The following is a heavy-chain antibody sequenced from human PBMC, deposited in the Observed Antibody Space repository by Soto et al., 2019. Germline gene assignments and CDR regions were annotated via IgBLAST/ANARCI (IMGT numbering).Heavy chain of an antibody. Sequence: PSETLSLTCTVSGGSVSSGSYYCSWIRQPPGKGLEWIGYISYSGTTNYNPSLKSLVTISADTSKNQFSLKLSSVTAADTAVYYCARGPGYSTGWYPPYPDHWAQGTLVTVSS. CDR1: GGSVSSGSYY. CDR3: ARGPGYSTGWYPPYPDH. D-gene: IGHD6-13*01. J-gene: IGHJ4*02. V-gene: IGHV4-61*01. CDR2: ISYSGTT.